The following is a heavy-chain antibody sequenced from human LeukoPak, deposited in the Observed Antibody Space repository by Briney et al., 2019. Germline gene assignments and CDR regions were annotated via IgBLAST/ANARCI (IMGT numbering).Heavy chain of an antibody. CDR2: IYSSGSA. CDR3: ARHRDYYDT. Sequence: TSETLSLTCTLSGSSINNNFWTWIRQPPGKGLEWIGYIYSSGSANYNPSLKSRVIISGDTSKNQISLRLTSVTAADTAMYFCARHRDYYDTWGHGTLVTVSS. CDR1: GSSINNNF. D-gene: IGHD3-22*01. J-gene: IGHJ4*01. V-gene: IGHV4-59*08.